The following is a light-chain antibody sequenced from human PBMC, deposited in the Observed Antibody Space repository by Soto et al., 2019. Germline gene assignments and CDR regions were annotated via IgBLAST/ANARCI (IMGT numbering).Light chain of an antibody. CDR2: EVS. CDR3: CSYAGSSTWGV. CDR1: SSDVGSYNL. Sequence: QPVLTQPASVSGSPGQSITISCTGTSSDVGSYNLVSWYQQHPGKAPKLMIYEVSKRPSGVSNRFSGSKSGNTASLTISGLQAEDEADYYCCSYAGSSTWGVFGGGTKLTVL. J-gene: IGLJ2*01. V-gene: IGLV2-23*02.